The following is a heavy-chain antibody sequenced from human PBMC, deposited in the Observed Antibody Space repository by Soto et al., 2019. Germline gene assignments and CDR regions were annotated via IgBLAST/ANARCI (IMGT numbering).Heavy chain of an antibody. D-gene: IGHD3-22*01. CDR3: ARGYDYDSGGYLFDY. J-gene: IGHJ4*02. CDR1: GGSVSSNIYY. V-gene: IGHV4-31*02. CDR2: IYYRGST. Sequence: SETLSLTWSVSGGSVSSNIYYWTWLRQHPWKGPDWLLHIYYRGSTYYNPSLKSRVPISLDMSKNQFSLKLTSVSAADTAVYYCARGYDYDSGGYLFDYWGQGTLVTVSS.